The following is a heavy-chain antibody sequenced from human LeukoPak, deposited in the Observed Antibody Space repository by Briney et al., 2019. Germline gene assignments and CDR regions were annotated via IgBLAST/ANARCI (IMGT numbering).Heavy chain of an antibody. CDR2: INPNSGGT. V-gene: IGHV1-2*06. CDR1: GYTFTGYH. CDR3: ARDRSITMVRGANNWFDP. Sequence: ASVKVSCKASGYTFTGYHMHWVRQAPGQGLEWMGRINPNSGGTNYAQKFQGRVTMTRDTSISTAYMELSRLRSDDTAVYYCARDRSITMVRGANNWFDPWGQGTLVTVSS. J-gene: IGHJ5*02. D-gene: IGHD3-10*01.